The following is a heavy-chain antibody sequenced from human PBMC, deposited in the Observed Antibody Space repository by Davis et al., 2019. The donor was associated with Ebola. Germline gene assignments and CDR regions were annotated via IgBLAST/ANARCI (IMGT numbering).Heavy chain of an antibody. CDR3: ARQYCSDTTCYTDAFDV. Sequence: PGGSLRLSCAASGFTFSLHGMHWVRQAPGKGLEWVAVVAYDVVTTYYADSVRGRFTISRDNSRNTVYLEMDSLRPEDTAVYYCARQYCSDTTCYTDAFDVWGQGTWVTVSS. CDR2: VAYDVVTT. CDR1: GFTFSLHG. V-gene: IGHV3-30*03. J-gene: IGHJ3*01. D-gene: IGHD2-2*02.